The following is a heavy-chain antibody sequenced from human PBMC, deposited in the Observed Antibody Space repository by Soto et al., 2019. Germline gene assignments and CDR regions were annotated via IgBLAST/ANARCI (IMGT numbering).Heavy chain of an antibody. D-gene: IGHD2-21*02. J-gene: IGHJ4*02. V-gene: IGHV3-74*01. Sequence: EVQLVESGGGLVQPGGSLRLSCVASGFKFDYYWMHWVRQAPGGGLMWISRLQTDGSHPAYADSVKGRFTISRDNAKNTLYLQINNLRVEDTAVYYCARGGDPDYWGQGTLVTVSS. CDR1: GFKFDYYW. CDR2: LQTDGSHP. CDR3: ARGGDPDY.